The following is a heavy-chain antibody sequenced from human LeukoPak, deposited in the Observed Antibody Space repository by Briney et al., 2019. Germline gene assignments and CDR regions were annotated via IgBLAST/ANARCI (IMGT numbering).Heavy chain of an antibody. Sequence: GGSLRLSCAASGFTFDDYAMHWVRQAPGKGLEWVSGISWNSGSIGYADSVKGRFTISRDNAKNSLYLQMNSLRAEDTAIYYCARGGTRSPIDWGPGTLVTVSS. CDR1: GFTFDDYA. V-gene: IGHV3-9*01. CDR2: ISWNSGSI. J-gene: IGHJ4*02. D-gene: IGHD2/OR15-2a*01. CDR3: ARGGTRSPID.